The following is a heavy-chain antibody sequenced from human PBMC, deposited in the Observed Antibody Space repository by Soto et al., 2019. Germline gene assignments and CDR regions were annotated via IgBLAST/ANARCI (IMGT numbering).Heavy chain of an antibody. CDR1: GGSFSGYY. J-gene: IGHJ4*02. Sequence: PSETLSLTCAVYGGSFSGYYWSWIRQPPGKGLEWIGEINHSGSTNYNPSLKSRVTISVDTSKNQFSLKLSSVTAADTAVYYCARVSSSCLRVFDYWGQGTLVTVSS. CDR2: INHSGST. D-gene: IGHD6-13*01. CDR3: ARVSSSCLRVFDY. V-gene: IGHV4-34*01.